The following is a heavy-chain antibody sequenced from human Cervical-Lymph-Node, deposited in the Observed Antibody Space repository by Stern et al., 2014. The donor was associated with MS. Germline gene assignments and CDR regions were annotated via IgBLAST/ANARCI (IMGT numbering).Heavy chain of an antibody. J-gene: IGHJ4*02. CDR2: IYSGGRG. Sequence: EVQLVESGGGLVQPGGSLTLSCAASGFTVSTNYMTWVRQAPGKGLEWVSVIYSGGRGYYADSVKGRFTISRDNSKNTLYLQMNSLRAEDTAVYYCARETGVRYFDYWGQGTLVTVSS. D-gene: IGHD3-10*01. V-gene: IGHV3-66*02. CDR1: GFTVSTNY. CDR3: ARETGVRYFDY.